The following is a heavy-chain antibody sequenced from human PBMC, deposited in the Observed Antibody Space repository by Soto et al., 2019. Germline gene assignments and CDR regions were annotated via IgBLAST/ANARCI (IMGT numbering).Heavy chain of an antibody. V-gene: IGHV3-74*03. Sequence: GGSLRLSCAASGFTFSGYWMHWVRQAPGKGLEWVSRIKSDGSGTTYADSVKGRFTISRDNAKNSLYLQMNSLRAEDTAVYYCAREGLGIHHYCSGGSCNTSYYYGLDVWGPGTTVTVSS. CDR3: AREGLGIHHYCSGGSCNTSYYYGLDV. J-gene: IGHJ6*02. CDR1: GFTFSGYW. D-gene: IGHD2-15*01. CDR2: IKSDGSGT.